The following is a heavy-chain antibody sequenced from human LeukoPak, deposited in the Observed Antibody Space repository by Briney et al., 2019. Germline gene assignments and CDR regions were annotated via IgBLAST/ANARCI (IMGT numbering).Heavy chain of an antibody. J-gene: IGHJ4*02. Sequence: PSETLSLTCTVSGGSISSYYWSWIRQSPGKGLEWIGYINHSGNTNYNPSLKSRITMSVDTSKNQFSLKLSSVTAADTAVYYCARGAAAFDYWGQGTLVTVSS. V-gene: IGHV4-59*01. D-gene: IGHD6-13*01. CDR3: ARGAAAFDY. CDR1: GGSISSYY. CDR2: INHSGNT.